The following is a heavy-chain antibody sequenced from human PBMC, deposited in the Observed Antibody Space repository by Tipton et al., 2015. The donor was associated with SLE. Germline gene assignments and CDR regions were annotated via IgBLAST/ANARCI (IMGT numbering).Heavy chain of an antibody. J-gene: IGHJ2*01. D-gene: IGHD1-1*01. CDR3: ARAPNGIEKYFDL. V-gene: IGHV3-43D*04. CDR1: GFTFDDYA. Sequence: GSLRLSCAASGFTFDDYAMHWVRQAPGKGLEWVSLISWDGGSTYYADSVKGRFTISRDNSKNTLYLQMNSLRAEDTAVYYCARAPNGIEKYFDLWGRGTLVTVSS. CDR2: ISWDGGST.